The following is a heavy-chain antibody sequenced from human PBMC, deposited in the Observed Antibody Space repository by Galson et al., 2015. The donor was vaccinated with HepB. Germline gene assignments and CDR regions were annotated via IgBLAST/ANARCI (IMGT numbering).Heavy chain of an antibody. D-gene: IGHD3-10*01. CDR1: GYSFTSYW. CDR2: IYPGDSDT. Sequence: QSGAEVKKPGESLKISCKGSGYSFTSYWIGWVRQMPGKGLEWMGIIYPGDSDTRYSPSFQGQVTISADKSISTAYLQWSSLKASDTAMYYCARHIYYYGSGSSYYYYMDVWGKGTTVTVSS. J-gene: IGHJ6*03. V-gene: IGHV5-51*01. CDR3: ARHIYYYGSGSSYYYYMDV.